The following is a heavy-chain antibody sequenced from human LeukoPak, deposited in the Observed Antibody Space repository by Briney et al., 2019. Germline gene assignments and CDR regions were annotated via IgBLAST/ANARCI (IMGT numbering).Heavy chain of an antibody. D-gene: IGHD5-12*01. CDR3: ARDGGIVATTSYYYYMDV. CDR2: ISYDGSNK. Sequence: GGSLRLSCAASGFTFSSYAMHWVRQAPGKGLEWVAVISYDGSNKYYADSVKGRFTISRDNSKNTLYLQMNSLRAEDTAVYYCARDGGIVATTSYYYYMDVWGKGTTVTVSS. CDR1: GFTFSSYA. V-gene: IGHV3-30*04. J-gene: IGHJ6*03.